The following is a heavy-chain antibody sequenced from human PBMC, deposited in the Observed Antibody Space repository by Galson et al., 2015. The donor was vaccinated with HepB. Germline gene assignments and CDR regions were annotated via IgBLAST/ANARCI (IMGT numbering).Heavy chain of an antibody. Sequence: SLRLSCAASGFTFSGSAIHWVRQASGKGQEWVGRIRSRANNYATSYVPSLGGRFTISSDDSKNLAYLHMRRLKTEDTALYYCARLGDFSGYSSRWGQGTLVTVSS. D-gene: IGHD5-12*01. CDR3: ARLGDFSGYSSR. CDR1: GFTFSGSA. V-gene: IGHV3-73*01. J-gene: IGHJ4*02. CDR2: IRSRANNYAT.